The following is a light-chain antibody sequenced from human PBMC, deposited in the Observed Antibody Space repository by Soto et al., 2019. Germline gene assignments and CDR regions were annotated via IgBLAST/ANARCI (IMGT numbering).Light chain of an antibody. V-gene: IGLV2-14*01. Sequence: QSALTQPASVSGSPGQSITISCTGTSSDVGGYDSVSWYQQHPGKAPKLMIYEVSNRPSGVSNRFSVSKSGNTASLTISGLQAEDEADYYCSSYTSSSTVVFGGGTKLTVL. CDR3: SSYTSSSTVV. J-gene: IGLJ2*01. CDR2: EVS. CDR1: SSDVGGYDS.